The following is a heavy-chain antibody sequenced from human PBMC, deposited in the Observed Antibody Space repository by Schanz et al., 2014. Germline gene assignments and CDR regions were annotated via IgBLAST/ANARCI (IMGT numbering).Heavy chain of an antibody. V-gene: IGHV3-23*04. Sequence: VQLVESGGGVVQPGRSLRLSCAASEFTFSTDAMSWVRQAPGKGLEWVSLISDSGDTAYYADSVKGRFTISRDNFKGALYLQMSSLRAEDTAVYYCARDGYSVVVISPTESFDIWGQGTLVTVSS. CDR2: ISDSGDTA. D-gene: IGHD2-21*01. CDR3: ARDGYSVVVISPTESFDI. J-gene: IGHJ4*02. CDR1: EFTFSTDA.